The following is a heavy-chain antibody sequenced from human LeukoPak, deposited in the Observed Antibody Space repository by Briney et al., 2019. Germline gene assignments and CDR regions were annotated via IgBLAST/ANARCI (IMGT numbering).Heavy chain of an antibody. CDR2: IYYSGST. CDR3: ASSVRGSTGDAFDI. D-gene: IGHD3-10*01. V-gene: IGHV4-31*03. CDR1: GGSISSGGYY. Sequence: SETLSLTCTVSGGSISSGGYYWSWIRQHPGKGLEWIGCIYYSGSTYYNPSLKSRVTISVDTSKNQFSLKLSSVTAADTAVYYCASSVRGSTGDAFDIWGQGTMVTVSS. J-gene: IGHJ3*02.